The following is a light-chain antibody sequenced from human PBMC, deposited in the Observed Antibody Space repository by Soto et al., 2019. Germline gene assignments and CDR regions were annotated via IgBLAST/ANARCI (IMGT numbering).Light chain of an antibody. J-gene: IGKJ5*01. V-gene: IGKV3-15*01. CDR2: GAS. Sequence: EIVMTQSPATLCVSPGERATLSCLASQSVSSNLAWYQQKPGQAPRLLIYGASTRATGIPARFSGSGSGTEFTLTISSLQPDDFATYYCQQYNSYPITFGQGTRLEI. CDR1: QSVSSN. CDR3: QQYNSYPIT.